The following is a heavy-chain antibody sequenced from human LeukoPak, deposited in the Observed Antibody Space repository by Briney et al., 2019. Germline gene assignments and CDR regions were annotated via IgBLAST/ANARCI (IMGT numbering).Heavy chain of an antibody. CDR3: ARDMAAAGTLFDY. Sequence: GGSLRLSCAASGFTFSSYGMHWVRQAPGKGLEWAAVIWYDGSNKYYADSVKGRFTISRDNSKNTLYLQMNSLRAEDTAVYYCARDMAAAGTLFDYWGQGTLVTVSS. CDR1: GFTFSSYG. J-gene: IGHJ4*02. V-gene: IGHV3-33*01. D-gene: IGHD6-13*01. CDR2: IWYDGSNK.